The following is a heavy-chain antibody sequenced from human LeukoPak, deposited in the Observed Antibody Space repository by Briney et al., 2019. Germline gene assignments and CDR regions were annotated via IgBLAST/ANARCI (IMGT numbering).Heavy chain of an antibody. D-gene: IGHD1/OR15-1a*01. CDR2: ISSSSDYI. Sequence: PGGSLRLSCAAPGFTFRSYSMNWVRQAPGKGLEWVSFISSSSDYIYYADSVKGRFTISRDNAKSSLDLQMNSLRAEDTAVYYCAKDNRANWNNNWFDPWGQGTLVTVSS. J-gene: IGHJ5*02. CDR3: AKDNRANWNNNWFDP. CDR1: GFTFRSYS. V-gene: IGHV3-21*04.